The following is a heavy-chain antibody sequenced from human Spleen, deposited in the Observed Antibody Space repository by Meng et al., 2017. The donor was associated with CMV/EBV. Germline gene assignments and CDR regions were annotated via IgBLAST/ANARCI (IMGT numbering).Heavy chain of an antibody. CDR2: ISSSGSTI. V-gene: IGHV3-48*03. D-gene: IGHD5-12*01. CDR1: GFTFSSYE. J-gene: IGHJ6*02. CDR3: ARDNPYSGYDWVARGYYYGMDV. Sequence: GESLKISCAASGFTFSSYEMNWVRQAPGKGLEWVSYISSSGSTIYYADSVKGRFTISRDNAKNSLYLQMNSLRAEDTAVYYCARDNPYSGYDWVARGYYYGMDVWGQGTTVTVSS.